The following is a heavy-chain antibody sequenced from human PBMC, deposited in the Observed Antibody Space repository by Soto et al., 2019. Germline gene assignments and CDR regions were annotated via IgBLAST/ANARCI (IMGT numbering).Heavy chain of an antibody. CDR2: VYYNGNT. CDR1: GASISSSSYY. V-gene: IGHV4-39*01. D-gene: IGHD6-19*01. Sequence: PSETLSLTCVVSGASISSSSYYWGWVRQPPGKGLEYIGSVYYNGNTYYNPSLKSRVTMSVDTSKNQFSLELNSATAADTAVYYCARRSAVAETSFLGYWGQGTLVTVSS. J-gene: IGHJ4*02. CDR3: ARRSAVAETSFLGY.